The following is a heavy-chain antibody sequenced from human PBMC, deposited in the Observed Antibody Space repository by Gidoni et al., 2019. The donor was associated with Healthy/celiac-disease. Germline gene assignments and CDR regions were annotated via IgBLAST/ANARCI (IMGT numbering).Heavy chain of an antibody. CDR2: INHSGST. D-gene: IGHD3-10*01. J-gene: IGHJ6*02. Sequence: QVQLQQWGAGLLKPSETMSLTCAAYGGSFSGYYWSWIRQPHGTGLEWIGEINHSGSTNYNPSRKSRVTIVVDTSKNRFSLKLSSVTAADTAVYYCARAERITMVRGVIITAPIFSWSYGMDVWGQGTTVTVSS. V-gene: IGHV4-34*01. CDR1: GGSFSGYY. CDR3: ARAERITMVRGVIITAPIFSWSYGMDV.